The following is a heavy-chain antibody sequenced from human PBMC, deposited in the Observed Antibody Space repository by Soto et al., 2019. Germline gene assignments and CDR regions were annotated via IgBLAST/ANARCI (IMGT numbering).Heavy chain of an antibody. CDR3: AKVSQIITFGGGHLDY. J-gene: IGHJ4*02. D-gene: IGHD3-16*01. CDR2: ISGSGGST. CDR1: GFTFSSYA. V-gene: IGHV3-23*01. Sequence: EVQLLESGGGLVQPGGSLRLSCAASGFTFSSYAMSWVRQAPGKGLEWVSAISGSGGSTYYADSVKGRFTISRDNSKNTLYLQMNSLRAEDTAVYYCAKVSQIITFGGGHLDYWGQGTLVTVSS.